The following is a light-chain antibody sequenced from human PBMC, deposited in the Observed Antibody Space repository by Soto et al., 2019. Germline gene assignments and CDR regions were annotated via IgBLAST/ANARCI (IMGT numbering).Light chain of an antibody. Sequence: DIVLTQSPGTLSLSPGERVTLACRASQIVPSDYLAWYHQEPGQAPRILIYGAFNRATGIPDRFSGSGSGTDCTLTISRLEPGDFSVYFCHQYGKSPRTFGQGTKVDIK. CDR3: HQYGKSPRT. V-gene: IGKV3-20*01. J-gene: IGKJ1*01. CDR1: QIVPSDY. CDR2: GAF.